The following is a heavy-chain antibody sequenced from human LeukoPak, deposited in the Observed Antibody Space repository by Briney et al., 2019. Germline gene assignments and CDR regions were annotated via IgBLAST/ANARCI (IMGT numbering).Heavy chain of an antibody. V-gene: IGHV1-2*02. Sequence: ASVKVSCKASGYIFTGYYMHWVRQAPGQGLEWMGWINPNSGDTNYAQKFQGRVTMTRDTSISTAYMELSRLRSDDTAVYYCATTAGPSNWFDPWGQGTLVTVSS. J-gene: IGHJ5*02. CDR3: ATTAGPSNWFDP. CDR1: GYIFTGYY. CDR2: INPNSGDT.